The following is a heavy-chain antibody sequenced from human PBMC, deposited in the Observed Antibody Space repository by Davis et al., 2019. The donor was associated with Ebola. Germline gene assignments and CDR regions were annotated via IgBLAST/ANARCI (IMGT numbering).Heavy chain of an antibody. J-gene: IGHJ4*02. V-gene: IGHV1-2*06. CDR3: ARGMPYSGSYHDY. D-gene: IGHD1-26*01. Sequence: ASVKVSCKASGYTFTGYYMHWVRQAPGQGLEWMGRINPNSGGTNYAQKFQGRVTMTRDTSISTAYMELSRLRSDDTAVYYCARGMPYSGSYHDYWGQGTLVTVSS. CDR1: GYTFTGYY. CDR2: INPNSGGT.